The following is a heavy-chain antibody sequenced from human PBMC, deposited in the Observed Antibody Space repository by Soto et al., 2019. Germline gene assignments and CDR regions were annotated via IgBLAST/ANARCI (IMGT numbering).Heavy chain of an antibody. CDR3: AKLPPRAQALVRYYFDY. CDR2: IYPDDSDT. V-gene: IGHV5-51*01. Sequence: GESLKISCQTSGFSFTSSWIGWVRQMPGKGLEWMGIIYPDDSDTRYSPSFQGQVTISADRSISTAYLQMSSLKASDTAIYYCAKLPPRAQALVRYYFDYWGQGTLVTVSS. J-gene: IGHJ4*02. CDR1: GFSFTSSW. D-gene: IGHD3-10*01.